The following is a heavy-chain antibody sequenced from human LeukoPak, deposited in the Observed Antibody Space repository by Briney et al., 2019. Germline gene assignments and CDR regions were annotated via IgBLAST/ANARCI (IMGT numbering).Heavy chain of an antibody. CDR1: GCTFSNYA. V-gene: IGHV3-23*01. CDR2: ITGSGGNT. CDR3: AKWGDYGVLTGYYVSDY. D-gene: IGHD3-9*01. Sequence: GASLRLSCAASGCTFSNYAMSWVRQAPGKGLEWVSAITGSGGNTYYADSVKGRFTISRDNSKNTVFLQMNSLRAEDTAVYYCAKWGDYGVLTGYYVSDYWGQGTLVTVSS. J-gene: IGHJ4*02.